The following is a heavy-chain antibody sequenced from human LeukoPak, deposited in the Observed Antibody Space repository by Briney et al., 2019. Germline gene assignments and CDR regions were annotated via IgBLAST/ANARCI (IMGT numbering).Heavy chain of an antibody. J-gene: IGHJ6*03. CDR3: ARRARSSGWYYYYYMDV. D-gene: IGHD6-19*01. CDR2: IYYSGST. V-gene: IGHV4-59*08. Sequence: SSETLSLTCTVSGGSISSYYWSWIRQPPGKGLEWIGYIYYSGSTNYNPSPKSRVTISVDTSKNQFSLKLSSVTAADTAVYYCARRARSSGWYYYYYMDVWGKGTTVTVSS. CDR1: GGSISSYY.